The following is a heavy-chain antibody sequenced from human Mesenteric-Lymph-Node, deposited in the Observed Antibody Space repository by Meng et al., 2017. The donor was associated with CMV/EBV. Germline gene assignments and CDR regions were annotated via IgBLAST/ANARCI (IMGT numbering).Heavy chain of an antibody. V-gene: IGHV4-39*01. D-gene: IGHD6-13*01. CDR2: IYYSGST. CDR1: GGSISSSSYY. Sequence: GSLRLSCTVSGGSISSSSYYWGWIRQPPGKGLEWIGSIYYSGSTYYNPSLKSRVTISVDTSKNQFSLKLSSVTAADTAVYYCAGLYRIAAAGTGYYYYGMDVWGQGTTVTVSS. CDR3: AGLYRIAAAGTGYYYYGMDV. J-gene: IGHJ6*02.